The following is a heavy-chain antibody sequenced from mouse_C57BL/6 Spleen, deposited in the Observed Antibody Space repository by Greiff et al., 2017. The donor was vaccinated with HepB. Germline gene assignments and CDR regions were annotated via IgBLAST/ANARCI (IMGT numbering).Heavy chain of an antibody. Sequence: VQLQQSGPELVKPGASVKISCKASGYAFSSSWMNWVKQRPGKGLEWIGRIYPGDGDTNYNGKFKGKATLTADKSSSTAYRQLSSLTSEDSAVYCCARTGTGRVFAYWGQGTLVTVSA. D-gene: IGHD4-1*01. J-gene: IGHJ3*01. V-gene: IGHV1-82*01. CDR2: IYPGDGDT. CDR3: ARTGTGRVFAY. CDR1: GYAFSSSW.